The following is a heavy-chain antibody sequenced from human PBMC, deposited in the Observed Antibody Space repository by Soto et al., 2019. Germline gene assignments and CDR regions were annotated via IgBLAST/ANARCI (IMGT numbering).Heavy chain of an antibody. CDR2: IHYSGST. J-gene: IGHJ4*02. CDR3: PRGPSAQSYDSSGYYLDF. V-gene: IGHV4-30-4*01. CDR1: GGSISSGDYY. D-gene: IGHD3-22*01. Sequence: QVQLQESGPGLVKPSQTLSLTCTVSGGSISSGDYYWSWIRQPPGKGLEWIGYIHYSGSTYYNRSLRSRVTRSVDAAQNQFCLRLISVNAADTAVYYWPRGPSAQSYDSSGYYLDFWGRGTLVTVS.